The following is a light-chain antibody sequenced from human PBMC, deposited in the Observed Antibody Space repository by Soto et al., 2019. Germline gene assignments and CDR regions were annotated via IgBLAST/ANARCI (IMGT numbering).Light chain of an antibody. CDR3: QQYGSSPPIT. V-gene: IGKV3-20*01. J-gene: IGKJ5*01. CDR1: QSVSSSY. Sequence: EIVLTQSQGTLSLSPGERATLACMARQSVSSSYLAWYQQKPGQAPRLLIYGASSSATGIPDRFSCSGSGTDFTLPISRLEPEDFAVYYCQQYGSSPPITFGQGTRLEIK. CDR2: GAS.